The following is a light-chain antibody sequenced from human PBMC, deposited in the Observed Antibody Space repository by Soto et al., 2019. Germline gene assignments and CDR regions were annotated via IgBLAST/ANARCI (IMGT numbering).Light chain of an antibody. J-gene: IGKJ1*01. CDR3: QQSDSTPRT. CDR2: AAS. CDR1: QSISNF. Sequence: DIQMTQSPSSLSASVGDRVTITCRASQSISNFLNWYPQKPGKAPKLLISAASSFQSVAPSMFSGSGSGTDFTLTISSLQPEDCATHYCQQSDSTPRTFRQRAKLEIK. V-gene: IGKV1-39*01.